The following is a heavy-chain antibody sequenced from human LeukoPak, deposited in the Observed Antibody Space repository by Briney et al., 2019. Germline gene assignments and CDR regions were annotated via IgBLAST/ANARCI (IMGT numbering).Heavy chain of an antibody. D-gene: IGHD3-3*01. CDR3: ASRSSIWSGYQDTLYYFDS. CDR2: IYYSGST. V-gene: IGHV4-59*01. J-gene: IGHJ4*02. Sequence: KPSETLSLTCTVSGGSISSYYWSWIRQPPGKRLEWIGHIYYSGSTNYKPSLKSRVTISVDTSKNQFSLKLSSVTAADTAVYYCASRSSIWSGYQDTLYYFDSWGQGTLVTVSS. CDR1: GGSISSYY.